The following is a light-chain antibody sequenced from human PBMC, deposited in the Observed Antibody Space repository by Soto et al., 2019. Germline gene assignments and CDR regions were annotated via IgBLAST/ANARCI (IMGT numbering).Light chain of an antibody. CDR1: QNVDSNY. J-gene: IGKJ5*01. V-gene: IGKV3D-20*02. CDR3: QQRKNWQVT. Sequence: EIVMTQSPATLSVSPGERATLSCRASQNVDSNYLAWYQQKPGQAPRIIIFGASGRATGIPDRFSGSGSGTDFTLTISRLEPEDFAVYYCQQRKNWQVTFGQGTRLEIK. CDR2: GAS.